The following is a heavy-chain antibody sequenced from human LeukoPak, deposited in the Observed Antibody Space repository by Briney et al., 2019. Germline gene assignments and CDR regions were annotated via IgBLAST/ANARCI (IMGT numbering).Heavy chain of an antibody. V-gene: IGHV3-30*09. D-gene: IGHD3-22*01. J-gene: IGHJ4*02. CDR1: GFTFSSYA. CDR2: ISYDGSNK. CDR3: ARGGYYYDSSGYY. Sequence: GGSLRLSCAASGFTFSSYAMHWVRQAPGKGLEWVATISYDGSNKYYADSVKGRFAISRDNSKNTLYLQMNSLRAEDTAVYYCARGGYYYDSSGYYWGQGTLVTVSS.